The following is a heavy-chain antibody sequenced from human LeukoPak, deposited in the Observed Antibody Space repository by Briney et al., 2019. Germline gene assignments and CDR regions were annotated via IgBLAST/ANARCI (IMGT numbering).Heavy chain of an antibody. CDR3: TRVGYIDEGIDY. V-gene: IGHV3-7*04. J-gene: IGHJ4*02. CDR1: GFTFSNAW. D-gene: IGHD5-24*01. CDR2: IKQDGSKK. Sequence: PGGSLRLSCAASGFTFSNAWMTWVRQAPGKGLEWVANIKQDGSKKSYVDSVKGRFTISRDNAKNSLYLQTNSLRAEDTAIYYCTRVGYIDEGIDYWGQGTLVTVSS.